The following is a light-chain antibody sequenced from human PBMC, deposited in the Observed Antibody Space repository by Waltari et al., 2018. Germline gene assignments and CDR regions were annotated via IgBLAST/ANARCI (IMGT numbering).Light chain of an antibody. CDR1: QGISNY. CDR2: TAS. V-gene: IGKV1-9*01. CDR3: QHRHSYSIT. J-gene: IGKJ5*01. Sequence: DIQLTQSPSFLSASVGDRVTITCRSSQGISNYLAWYQQKPGKAPKLLIHTASTLQGGVPSRFSGSGSGTEFTLTISSLQPEDFATYYCQHRHSYSITFGQGTRLEIK.